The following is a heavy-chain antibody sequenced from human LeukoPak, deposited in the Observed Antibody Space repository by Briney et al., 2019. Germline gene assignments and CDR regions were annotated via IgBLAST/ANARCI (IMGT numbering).Heavy chain of an antibody. D-gene: IGHD2-2*01. CDR3: ARVPGSTSYLWYFDL. Sequence: PGGSLRLSCAASGFTFSSYWMSWVRQAPGKGLEWVANIKQDGSEKYYVDSVKGRFTISRDNAKNSLYLQMNSLRAEDTAVYYCARVPGSTSYLWYFDLWGRGTLVTVSS. J-gene: IGHJ2*01. V-gene: IGHV3-7*01. CDR1: GFTFSSYW. CDR2: IKQDGSEK.